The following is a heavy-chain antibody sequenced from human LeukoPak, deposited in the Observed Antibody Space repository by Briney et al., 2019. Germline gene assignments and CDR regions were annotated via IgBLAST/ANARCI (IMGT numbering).Heavy chain of an antibody. CDR3: AKANRDGYNYYDY. J-gene: IGHJ4*02. CDR1: GFTFSSYA. D-gene: IGHD5-24*01. V-gene: IGHV3-23*01. CDR2: ISGDGGVT. Sequence: PGGSLRLSCAASGFTFSSYAMSWVRQAPGEGLEWVLTISGDGGVTYYADSVKGRFTSSRDNSKHTLYLQMNSLRAEDTAAYYCAKANRDGYNYYDYWGQGTLVTVSS.